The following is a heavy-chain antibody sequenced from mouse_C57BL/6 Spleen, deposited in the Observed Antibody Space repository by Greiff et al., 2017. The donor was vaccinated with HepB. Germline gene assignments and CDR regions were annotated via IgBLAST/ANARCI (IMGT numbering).Heavy chain of an antibody. V-gene: IGHV5-4*03. D-gene: IGHD2-5*01. CDR2: ISDGGSYT. J-gene: IGHJ2*01. CDR3: ARRRDYSNFFDY. CDR1: GFTFSSYA. Sequence: EVQVVESGGGLVKPGGSLKLSCAASGFTFSSYAMSWVRQTPEKRLEWVATISDGGSYTYYPDNVKGRFTISRDNAKNNLYLQMSHLKSEDTAMYYCARRRDYSNFFDYWGQGTTLTVSS.